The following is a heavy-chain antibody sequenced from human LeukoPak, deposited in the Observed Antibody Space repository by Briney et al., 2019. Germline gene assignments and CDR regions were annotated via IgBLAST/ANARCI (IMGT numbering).Heavy chain of an antibody. Sequence: GGSLRLSCAVSGFTFSSYTLNWVRQAPGKGLEWVSSISSSSSYIYYADSVKGRFTISRDNAKNSLYLQMNSLRVEDTAVYYCARGRCSSTSCYFDYWGQGTLVTVSS. J-gene: IGHJ4*02. CDR1: GFTFSSYT. CDR2: ISSSSSYI. V-gene: IGHV3-21*01. D-gene: IGHD2-2*01. CDR3: ARGRCSSTSCYFDY.